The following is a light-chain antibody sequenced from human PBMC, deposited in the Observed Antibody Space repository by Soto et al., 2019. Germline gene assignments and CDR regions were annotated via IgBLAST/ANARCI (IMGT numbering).Light chain of an antibody. CDR3: SSYTSSDTVV. V-gene: IGLV2-14*03. Sequence: QSALTQTASVSVSPGQSITISCTGTSSDVGGYNFVSWYQQHTGKAPQLMIYDVSNRPSGVSNRFSGSKSGNTASLTISGLQAEDEADYYCSSYTSSDTVVFGGGTQLTVL. CDR2: DVS. J-gene: IGLJ2*01. CDR1: SSDVGGYNF.